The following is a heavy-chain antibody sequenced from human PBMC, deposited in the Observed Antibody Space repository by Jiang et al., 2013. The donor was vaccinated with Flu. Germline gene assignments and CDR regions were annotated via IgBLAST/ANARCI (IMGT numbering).Heavy chain of an antibody. D-gene: IGHD2-15*01. J-gene: IGHJ3*02. V-gene: IGHV3-64D*09. CDR3: VKGPDPYCSGGSCYSAAFDI. CDR2: GGST. Sequence: GGSTYYADSVKGRFTISRDNSKNTLYLQMSSLRAEDTAVYYCVKGPDPYCSGGSCYSAAFDIWGQGTMVTVSS.